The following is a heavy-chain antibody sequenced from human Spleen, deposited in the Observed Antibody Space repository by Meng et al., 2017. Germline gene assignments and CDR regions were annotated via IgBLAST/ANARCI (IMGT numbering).Heavy chain of an antibody. J-gene: IGHJ6*02. D-gene: IGHD6-13*01. Sequence: GSLRLSCAVNGGSFSGYYWSWIRQPPGKGLEWIGEINHSGSTNYNPSLKSRVTISIDTSKNQFFLKMFSVTAADTAVYYCAAGVAAAGTYYYYGLDVWGQGTTVTVSS. CDR3: AAGVAAAGTYYYYGLDV. CDR2: INHSGST. CDR1: GGSFSGYY. V-gene: IGHV4-34*01.